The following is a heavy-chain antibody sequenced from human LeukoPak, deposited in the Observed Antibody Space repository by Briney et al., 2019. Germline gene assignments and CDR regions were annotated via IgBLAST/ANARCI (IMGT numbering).Heavy chain of an antibody. CDR3: ARAADHHGGLDY. D-gene: IGHD3-16*01. CDR1: GFIFSSYS. V-gene: IGHV3-21*01. J-gene: IGHJ4*02. Sequence: KPGGSLRLSCAASGFIFSSYSMNWVRQAPGKVLEWVSSLSFVTTYIYYAESVKGRLTISRDKAKIALYLQMNSLRAEDTAVYYCARAADHHGGLDYWGPGTLVTVSS. CDR2: LSFVTTYI.